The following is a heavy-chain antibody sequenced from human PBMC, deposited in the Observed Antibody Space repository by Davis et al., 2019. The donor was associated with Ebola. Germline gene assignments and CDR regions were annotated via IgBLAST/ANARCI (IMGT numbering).Heavy chain of an antibody. Sequence: ASVKVSCKASGYTFTGYYMHWVRQAPGQGLEWMGWINPNSGGTNYAQKFQGWVTMTRDTSISTAYMELSRLRSDDTAVYYCARVGGRDGYNYDYWGQGTLVTVSS. CDR1: GYTFTGYY. CDR3: ARVGGRDGYNYDY. D-gene: IGHD5-24*01. V-gene: IGHV1-2*04. J-gene: IGHJ4*02. CDR2: INPNSGGT.